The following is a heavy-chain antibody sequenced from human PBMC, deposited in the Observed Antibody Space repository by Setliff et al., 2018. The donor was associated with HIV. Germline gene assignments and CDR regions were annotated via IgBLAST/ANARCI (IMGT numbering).Heavy chain of an antibody. D-gene: IGHD6-13*01. CDR1: GVSIPTNY. CDR2: IYTTGGT. J-gene: IGHJ4*02. Sequence: SETLSLTCNISGVSIPTNYWNWIRQPAGKGLEWIGRIYTTGGTNYNPALKSRVTMPIDTSKNQISLKLNSVTAADTATYYCARSNPCITAGLLAYWGPGTLVTVSS. V-gene: IGHV4-4*07. CDR3: ARSNPCITAGLLAY.